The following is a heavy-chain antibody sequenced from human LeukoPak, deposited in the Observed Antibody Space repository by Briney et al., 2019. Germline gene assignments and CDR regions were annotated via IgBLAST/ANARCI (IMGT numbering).Heavy chain of an antibody. D-gene: IGHD6-13*01. V-gene: IGHV3-7*01. CDR1: GFTFSSYW. CDR2: IKQDGSEK. J-gene: IGHJ4*02. Sequence: QPGGSLRLSCAASGFTFSSYWRSWVRQAPGKGLEWVANIKQDGSEKYYVDSVKGRFTISRDNAKNSLYLQMNSLRAEDTAVYYCAKISSSWYISDYWGQGTLVTVSS. CDR3: AKISSSWYISDY.